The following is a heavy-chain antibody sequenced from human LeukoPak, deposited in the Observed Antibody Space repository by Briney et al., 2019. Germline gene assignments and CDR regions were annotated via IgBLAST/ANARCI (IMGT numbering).Heavy chain of an antibody. Sequence: ASVKVSCKASGGTFSSYAISWVRQDPAHALEWMGGISPIFGTANYAQKFEGRVTITTDESTSTAYMELSSLRSEDTAVYYCASKADVLLESLGAFDIWGQGTMVTVSS. J-gene: IGHJ3*02. CDR1: GGTFSSYA. CDR3: ASKADVLLESLGAFDI. V-gene: IGHV1-69*05. D-gene: IGHD3-10*01. CDR2: ISPIFGTA.